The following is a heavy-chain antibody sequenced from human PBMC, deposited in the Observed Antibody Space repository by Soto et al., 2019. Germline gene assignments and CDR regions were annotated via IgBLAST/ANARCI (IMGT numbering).Heavy chain of an antibody. Sequence: GESLKISCKGSGYSFTSYWIGWVRQMPGKGLEWMGIIYPGDSDTRYSPSSQGQVTISADKSISTAYLQWSSLKASDTAMYYCARSKNPRVNWFDPWGQGTLVTVSS. J-gene: IGHJ5*02. CDR2: IYPGDSDT. D-gene: IGHD2-15*01. CDR1: GYSFTSYW. CDR3: ARSKNPRVNWFDP. V-gene: IGHV5-51*01.